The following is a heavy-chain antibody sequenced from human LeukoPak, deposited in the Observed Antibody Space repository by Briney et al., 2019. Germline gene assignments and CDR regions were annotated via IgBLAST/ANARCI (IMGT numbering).Heavy chain of an antibody. D-gene: IGHD3-10*01. Sequence: GGSLRLSCAASGFTFSGYSMSWVRQAPGKGLEWVAGISGSGGGTIYVDSVKGRFTVSRDNAKSTLFLRMNSLRAEDTAVYFCAKRGVVIRVFLVGFHKEASYFDSWGQGALVTGSS. J-gene: IGHJ4*02. CDR1: GFTFSGYS. CDR3: AKRGVVIRVFLVGFHKEASYFDS. CDR2: ISGSGGGT. V-gene: IGHV3-23*01.